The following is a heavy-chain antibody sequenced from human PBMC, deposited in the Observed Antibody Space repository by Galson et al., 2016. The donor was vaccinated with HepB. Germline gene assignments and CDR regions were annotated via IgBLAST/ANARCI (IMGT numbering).Heavy chain of an antibody. J-gene: IGHJ5*02. CDR2: VSGDSYG. D-gene: IGHD5-24*01. V-gene: IGHV5-51*01. Sequence: QSGAEVKKPGESLKISCKASGSNFEIYWIVWVRQMPGKGLEWMGGVSGDSYGTYSPSFQGQVTMSADKSITTAYLQWSSLKASDTAIYYCARRDGFGSRWSNKDWFDPWGQGTLVTVSS. CDR1: GSNFEIYW. CDR3: ARRDGFGSRWSNKDWFDP.